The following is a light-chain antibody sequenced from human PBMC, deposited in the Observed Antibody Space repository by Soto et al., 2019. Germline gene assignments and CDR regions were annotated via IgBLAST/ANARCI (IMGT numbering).Light chain of an antibody. CDR2: GAS. V-gene: IGKV3D-20*02. CDR3: QQHSNRPPWT. CDR1: QSVSSSY. J-gene: IGKJ5*01. Sequence: EIVLTQSPGTLSLSPGERTTLSCRASQSVSSSYFAWYQQKPGQAPRLLIYGASSRATGIPDRFSGSGSATDFTLIISSLEPEDFAVDYCQQHSNRPPWTFGQGTRLEIK.